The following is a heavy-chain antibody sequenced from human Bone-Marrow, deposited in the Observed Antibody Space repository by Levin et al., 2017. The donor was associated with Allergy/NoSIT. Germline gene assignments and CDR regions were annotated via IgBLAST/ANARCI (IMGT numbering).Heavy chain of an antibody. CDR1: GYIFSNYW. CDR3: ASGFTSGLDAFDL. CDR2: VYPGDSDT. V-gene: IGHV5-51*01. Sequence: GGSLRLSSKGSGYIFSNYWIGWVRQMSGKGLEWMGIVYPGDSDTKYSPSFQGQVTISADTSISTAYLQWSSLKASDTAMYYCASGFTSGLDAFDLWGQGTLVTVSS. J-gene: IGHJ3*01. D-gene: IGHD6-19*01.